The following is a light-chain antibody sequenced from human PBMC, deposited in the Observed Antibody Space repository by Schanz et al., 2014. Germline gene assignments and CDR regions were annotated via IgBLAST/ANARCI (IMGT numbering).Light chain of an antibody. CDR3: CSYAGSSTVV. CDR2: DVS. Sequence: QSALTQPASVSGSPGQSVTISCTGISSDVGSYKLVSWYQQHPGKAPKLMIFDVSKRPSGVPDRFSGSKSGNTASLTVSGLQAEDEADYYCCSYAGSSTVVFGGGTKLTVL. CDR1: SSDVGSYKL. J-gene: IGLJ2*01. V-gene: IGLV2-23*02.